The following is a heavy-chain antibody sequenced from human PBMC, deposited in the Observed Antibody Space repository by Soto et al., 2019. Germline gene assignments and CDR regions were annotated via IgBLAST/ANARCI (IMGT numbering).Heavy chain of an antibody. J-gene: IGHJ6*02. CDR1: GFTFSSYA. V-gene: IGHV3-23*01. Sequence: PGGSLRLSCIASGFTFSSYAMTWVRQAPGKGLEWVSDISGSGGITYYADSVKGRFTISRDNSKNTLYLQMNSLRAEDTAVYYCARVSNPINYYGMDVWGQGTTVTVSS. CDR2: ISGSGGIT. CDR3: ARVSNPINYYGMDV.